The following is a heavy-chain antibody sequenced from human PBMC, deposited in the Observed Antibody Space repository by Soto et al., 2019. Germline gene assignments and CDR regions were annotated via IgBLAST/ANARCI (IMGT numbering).Heavy chain of an antibody. D-gene: IGHD3-10*01. J-gene: IGHJ5*02. CDR2: INAGNGNT. V-gene: IGHV1-3*01. CDR3: ARDVGTMVRGKTKNWFDP. Sequence: GASVKVSCKASGYTFTSYAMHWVRQAPGQRLEWMGWINAGNGNTKYSQKFQGRVTITRDTSASTAYMELSSLRSEDTAVYYCARDVGTMVRGKTKNWFDPWGQGTLVTVSS. CDR1: GYTFTSYA.